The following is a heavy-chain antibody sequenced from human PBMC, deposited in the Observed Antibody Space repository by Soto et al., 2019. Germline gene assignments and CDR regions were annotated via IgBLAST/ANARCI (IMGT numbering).Heavy chain of an antibody. CDR3: ARTPYDSSGYYPYYLDY. D-gene: IGHD3-22*01. V-gene: IGHV1-18*04. CDR1: GYTFTSYG. CDR2: ISAYNGNT. J-gene: IGHJ4*02. Sequence: ASVKVSCKASGYTFTSYGISWVRQAPGQGLEWMGWISAYNGNTNYAQKLQGRVTMTTDTSTSKAYMELRSLRSDDTAVYYCARTPYDSSGYYPYYLDYWGQGTLVTVSS.